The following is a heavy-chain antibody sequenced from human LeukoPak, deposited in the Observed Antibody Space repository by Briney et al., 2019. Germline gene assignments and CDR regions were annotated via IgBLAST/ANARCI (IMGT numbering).Heavy chain of an antibody. CDR1: GYTFTGYY. CDR3: ARGDHIVVVPFDH. J-gene: IGHJ4*02. CDR2: INPNSGGT. Sequence: ASVKVSCKASGYTFTGYYMHWVRQAPGQGLEWMGWINPNSGGTNYAQKSQGRVTMTRDTSISTAYMELSRLRSDDTAVYYCARGDHIVVVPFDHWGQGTLVTVSS. V-gene: IGHV1-2*02. D-gene: IGHD2-2*01.